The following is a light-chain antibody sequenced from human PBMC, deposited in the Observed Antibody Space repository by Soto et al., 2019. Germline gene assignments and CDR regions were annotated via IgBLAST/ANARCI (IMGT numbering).Light chain of an antibody. J-gene: IGKJ4*01. Sequence: DIQMTQSPSTLSASVGDRVTITCRASQSISSWLAWYQQKPGKAPKLLIHDASSLESEVPSRFSGSGSGTEFTLTISSLQPDDFATYYCQQYNNFPLTFGGGTKV. CDR1: QSISSW. V-gene: IGKV1-5*01. CDR3: QQYNNFPLT. CDR2: DAS.